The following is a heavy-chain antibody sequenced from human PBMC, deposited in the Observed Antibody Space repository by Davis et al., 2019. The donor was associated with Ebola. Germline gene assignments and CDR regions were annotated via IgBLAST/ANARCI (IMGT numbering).Heavy chain of an antibody. CDR2: ISWNGRHI. J-gene: IGHJ6*02. V-gene: IGHV3-9*01. CDR3: AKDLGSSTTGGYYGMVV. Sequence: SLKISCVASGFPFDDSAMHWVRQVPGKGLEWVSDISWNGRHIAYADSVKGRFTISRDNAKNSLYLQMNSLRPEDTALYYCAKDLGSSTTGGYYGMVVWGLGTTVTVSS. D-gene: IGHD2-2*01. CDR1: GFPFDDSA.